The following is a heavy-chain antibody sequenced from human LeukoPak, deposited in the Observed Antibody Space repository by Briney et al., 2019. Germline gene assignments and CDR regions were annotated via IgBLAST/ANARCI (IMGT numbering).Heavy chain of an antibody. CDR1: GGTISSYY. D-gene: IGHD3-22*01. J-gene: IGHJ4*02. Sequence: SETLSLTCTVSGGTISSYYWSWIRQPPGKGLEWIGYIYYSGSTNYNPSLKSRVTISVDTSKNQFSLKLRSVTAADTAVYYCARSAHYSQFDYWGQGTLVTVSS. V-gene: IGHV4-59*01. CDR3: ARSAHYSQFDY. CDR2: IYYSGST.